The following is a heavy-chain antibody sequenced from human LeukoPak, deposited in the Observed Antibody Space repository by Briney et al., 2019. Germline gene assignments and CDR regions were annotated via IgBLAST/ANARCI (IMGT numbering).Heavy chain of an antibody. D-gene: IGHD4-17*01. V-gene: IGHV3-66*01. Sequence: QPGGSLRLSCAASGFTVSSNYMSWVRQAPGKGLEWVSVIYSGGSTYYADSVKGRFTISRDNSKNTLYIQMNSLRAEDTAVYYCAREFTTVVTRVGTYSFDSWGQGTLVTVSS. CDR1: GFTVSSNY. CDR2: IYSGGST. J-gene: IGHJ4*02. CDR3: AREFTTVVTRVGTYSFDS.